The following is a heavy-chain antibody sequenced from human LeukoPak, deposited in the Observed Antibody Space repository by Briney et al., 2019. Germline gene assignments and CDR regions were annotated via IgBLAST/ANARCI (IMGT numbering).Heavy chain of an antibody. V-gene: IGHV1-46*01. D-gene: IGHD6-13*01. CDR1: GGTFSSYA. CDR2: INPSGGST. J-gene: IGHJ4*02. Sequence: GASVKVSCKASGGTFSSYAISWVRQAPGQGLEWMGIINPSGGSTSYAQKFQGRVTMTRDTSTSTVYMELSSLRSEDTAVYYCARDGPSSSSWFSYWGQGTLVTVSS. CDR3: ARDGPSSSSWFSY.